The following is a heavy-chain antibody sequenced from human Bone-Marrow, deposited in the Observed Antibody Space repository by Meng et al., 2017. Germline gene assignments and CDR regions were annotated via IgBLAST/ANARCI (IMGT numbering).Heavy chain of an antibody. V-gene: IGHV4-4*02. CDR2: IHHTGNT. CDR1: GGSISSGNW. CDR3: ASAGYYCLDY. Sequence: SETLSLTCAVSGGSISSGNWWSWVRQPPGKGLEWIGEIHHTGNTNYNPSFKSRVTILVDKSENLFSLRLTSVTAADTAVYYCASAGYYCLDYWGQGSLVTVSS. D-gene: IGHD2/OR15-2a*01. J-gene: IGHJ4*02.